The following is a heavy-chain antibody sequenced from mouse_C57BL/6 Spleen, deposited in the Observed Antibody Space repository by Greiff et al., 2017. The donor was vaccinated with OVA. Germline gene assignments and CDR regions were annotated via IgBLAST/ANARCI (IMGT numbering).Heavy chain of an antibody. D-gene: IGHD3-1*01. J-gene: IGHJ2*01. Sequence: EVKLQESGGGLVKPGGSLKLSCAASGFTFSDYGMHWVRQAPEKGLEWVAYISSGSSTIYYADTVKGRFTISRDNAKNTLFLQMTSLRSEDTAMYYCAREGLGLPYYWGQGTTLTVSS. CDR3: AREGLGLPYY. CDR2: ISSGSSTI. CDR1: GFTFSDYG. V-gene: IGHV5-17*01.